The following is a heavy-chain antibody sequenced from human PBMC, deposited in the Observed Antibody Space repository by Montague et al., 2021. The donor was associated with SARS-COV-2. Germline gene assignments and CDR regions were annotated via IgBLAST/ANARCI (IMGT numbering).Heavy chain of an antibody. CDR1: GFSFSTYA. Sequence: SLSLSCAASGFSFSTYAMSWVRRAPGKGLEWVSAISGSGDKTYYVDSVKGRFTISRDNSRNTASLQLLSLRVEDTAVYYCAKDLFWSGGDCYFYGRDLWGQGTTVTVSS. V-gene: IGHV3-23*01. D-gene: IGHD3-3*01. CDR2: ISGSGDKT. J-gene: IGHJ6*02. CDR3: AKDLFWSGGDCYFYGRDL.